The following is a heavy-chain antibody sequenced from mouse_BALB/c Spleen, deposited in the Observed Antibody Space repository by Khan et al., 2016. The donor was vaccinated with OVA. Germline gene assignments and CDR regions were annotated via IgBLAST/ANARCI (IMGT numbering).Heavy chain of an antibody. CDR3: ACRDNYEYDPFAY. CDR1: GYSITSEYA. D-gene: IGHD2-4*01. Sequence: EVQLVESGPGLVKPSQSLSLSCTVTGYSITSEYAWNWIRQFPGNKLEWMGYINYSGNTRFNPSLKSRTSITRDTSKNPFFLQLNSVTNEDTATYDCACRDNYEYDPFAYWGQGTLVTVSA. CDR2: INYSGNT. J-gene: IGHJ3*01. V-gene: IGHV3-2*02.